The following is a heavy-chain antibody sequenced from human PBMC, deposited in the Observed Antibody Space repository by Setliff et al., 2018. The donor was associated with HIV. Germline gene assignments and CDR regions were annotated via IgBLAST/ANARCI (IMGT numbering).Heavy chain of an antibody. J-gene: IGHJ3*01. CDR3: ARAPPGIQNDAFDV. V-gene: IGHV4-61*09. CDR2: IYTNGYT. CDR1: GGSISSGSYY. Sequence: TSETLSLTCSVSGGSISSGSYYWTWIRQPAGKGPEWIGHIYTNGYTNYNPSLKSRVTISVETSKNQFSLKLTSVTAADTAVYYCARAPPGIQNDAFDVWGQGTMVTVSS.